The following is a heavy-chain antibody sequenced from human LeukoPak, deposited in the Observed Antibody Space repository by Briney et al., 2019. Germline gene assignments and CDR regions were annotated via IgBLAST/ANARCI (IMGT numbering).Heavy chain of an antibody. J-gene: IGHJ4*02. CDR1: GDSVSSNSAT. D-gene: IGHD2-15*01. CDR3: ASTQSYFQY. Sequence: SQTLSLTCAISGDSVSSNSATWNWIRASPSRGLEWLGRTYHRSRWYNDYAVSVKSRIIINPDTSKNQFSLQLNSVTPEDTAVYYCASTQSYFQYWGQGILVPVSS. CDR2: TYHRSRWYN. V-gene: IGHV6-1*01.